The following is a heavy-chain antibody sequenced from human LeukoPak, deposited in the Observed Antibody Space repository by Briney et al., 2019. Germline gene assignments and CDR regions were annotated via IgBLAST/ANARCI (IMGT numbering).Heavy chain of an antibody. Sequence: GESLKISCKGSGYSFTRNWIGWVRQMPGKGLEWMGIIYPGDSDTRYSPSFQGQVTISADKSINTAYLQWSSLKASDTAMYYCASVPYSLGDYWGQGTLVTVSS. CDR1: GYSFTRNW. CDR2: IYPGDSDT. J-gene: IGHJ4*02. D-gene: IGHD4-11*01. V-gene: IGHV5-51*01. CDR3: ASVPYSLGDY.